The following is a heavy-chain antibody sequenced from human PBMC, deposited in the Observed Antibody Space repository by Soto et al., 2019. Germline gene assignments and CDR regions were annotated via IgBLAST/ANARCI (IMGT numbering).Heavy chain of an antibody. CDR3: AGSSSRGIAVYYYYMDV. CDR1: GFTFSSYG. D-gene: IGHD6-13*01. Sequence: QVQLVESGGGVVQPWRSLRLSCAASGFTFSSYGMHWVRQSPGKGLEWVAVIWYDGSNKYYADSVKGRFTISRDNSKNALYLQMNSLRAEYRAVYYCAGSSSRGIAVYYYYMDVWGKGTTVNV. J-gene: IGHJ6*03. CDR2: IWYDGSNK. V-gene: IGHV3-33*01.